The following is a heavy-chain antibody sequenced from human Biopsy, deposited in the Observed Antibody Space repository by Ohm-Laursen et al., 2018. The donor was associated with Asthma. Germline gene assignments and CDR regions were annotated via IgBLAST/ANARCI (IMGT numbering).Heavy chain of an antibody. CDR3: ARAVDYSHYYGIDV. CDR2: ISVYNGNT. Sequence: AASVKVSCKPSGYTFNSAGITWVRQAPGQGLEWMGWISVYNGNTKVAQKLQDRVTMITDTSTSTAYMELRSLRSDDTAVYFCARAVDYSHYYGIDVWGQGTTATVS. CDR1: GYTFNSAG. V-gene: IGHV1-18*01. D-gene: IGHD3-10*01. J-gene: IGHJ6*02.